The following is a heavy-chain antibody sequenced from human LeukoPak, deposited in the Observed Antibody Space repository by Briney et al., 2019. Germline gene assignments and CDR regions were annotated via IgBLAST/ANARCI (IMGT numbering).Heavy chain of an antibody. CDR1: GFTFSSYS. V-gene: IGHV3-21*01. CDR2: ISSSSSYI. Sequence: GGSLRLSCAASGFTFSSYSMNWVRQAPGKGLEWVSSISSSSSYIYYADSVKGRFTISRDNAKNSLYLQMNSLRAEDTAVYYCSRDEAIVVVIPFDILGQGTMVTDSS. J-gene: IGHJ3*02. CDR3: SRDEAIVVVIPFDI. D-gene: IGHD3-22*01.